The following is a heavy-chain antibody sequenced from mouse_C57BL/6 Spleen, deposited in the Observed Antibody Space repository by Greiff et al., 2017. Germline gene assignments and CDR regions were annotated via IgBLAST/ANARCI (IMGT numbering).Heavy chain of an antibody. CDR1: GFTFSDAW. D-gene: IGHD1-1*01. CDR3: TRNYGSSYRAWFAY. CDR2: IRNKANNHAT. V-gene: IGHV6-6*01. Sequence: DVKVEESGGGLVQPGGSMKLSCAASGFTFSDAWMDWVRQSPEKGLEWVAEIRNKANNHATYYAESVKGRFTISRDDSKSSVYLQMNSLRAEDTGIYYCTRNYGSSYRAWFAYWGQGTLVTVSA. J-gene: IGHJ3*01.